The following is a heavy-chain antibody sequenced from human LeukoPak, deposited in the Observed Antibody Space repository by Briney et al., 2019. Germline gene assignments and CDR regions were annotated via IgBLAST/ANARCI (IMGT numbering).Heavy chain of an antibody. CDR1: VYSFCSYG. D-gene: IGHD2-2*01. V-gene: IGHV3-30*18. J-gene: IGHJ6*04. CDR3: AKPASPYYSSNTCRPHAYYHYGMNV. Sequence: PGRSLRLSCAASVYSFCSYGMHCVRQAPGKGVECVADISYDGSNKYYADSVKGRFTVSRDNPKNTLYLQMNSLRTEDTAVYYCAKPASPYYSSNTCRPHAYYHYGMNVWGKGTTVTVSS. CDR2: ISYDGSNK.